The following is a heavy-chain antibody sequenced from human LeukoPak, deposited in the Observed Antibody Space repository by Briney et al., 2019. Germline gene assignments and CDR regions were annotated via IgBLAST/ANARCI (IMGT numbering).Heavy chain of an antibody. CDR3: AREGATMVRGVILDAFDI. J-gene: IGHJ3*02. Sequence: GGSLRLSCAASGFTFSSYWMSWVRQAPGKGLEWVANIKQDGSEKYYVDSVKGRFTISRDNAKNSLYLQMNSLRAEDTAVYYCAREGATMVRGVILDAFDIWGQGTMVTVSS. V-gene: IGHV3-7*03. CDR1: GFTFSSYW. CDR2: IKQDGSEK. D-gene: IGHD3-10*01.